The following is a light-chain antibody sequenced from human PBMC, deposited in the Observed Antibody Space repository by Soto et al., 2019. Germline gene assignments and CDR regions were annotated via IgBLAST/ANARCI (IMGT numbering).Light chain of an antibody. CDR3: QQYDSVFT. CDR1: QSIGDL. V-gene: IGKV1-33*01. CDR2: GAS. Sequence: DIQMTQSPSSVSASVGDRVTLTCRASQSIGDLVAWYQQKPGKAPKLLIYGASNLETGVPSRFSGSGSGTDFTFTISSLQAEDIATYICQQYDSVFTFGQGTRLEIK. J-gene: IGKJ5*01.